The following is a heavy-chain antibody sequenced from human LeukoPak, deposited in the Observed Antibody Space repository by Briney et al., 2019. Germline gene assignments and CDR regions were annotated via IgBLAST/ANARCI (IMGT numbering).Heavy chain of an antibody. CDR3: ARVGRGDHTWGSYYYDH. CDR1: GDSISSYH. Sequence: SETLSLTCTVSGDSISSYHWGWIRQPPGKGLEWIGYISYSGSTNYNPSLKSRVTISVDTSKNQFSPKLSSVAAADTAVYYCARVGRGDHTWGSYYYDHWGQGTLVTVSS. D-gene: IGHD3-16*01. J-gene: IGHJ4*02. V-gene: IGHV4-59*01. CDR2: ISYSGST.